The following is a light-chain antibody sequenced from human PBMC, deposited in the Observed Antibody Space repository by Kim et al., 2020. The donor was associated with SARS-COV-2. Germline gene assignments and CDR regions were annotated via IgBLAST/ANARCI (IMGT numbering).Light chain of an antibody. Sequence: GQSLTLSCTGTSTDVGAYDHVSWYQQYPGKAPKLILYDVDLRPSAISDRFSGSKSGHTASLTISGLQAEDEALYHCSSYTVNGTPVFGGGTQLTVL. J-gene: IGLJ2*01. CDR1: STDVGAYDH. CDR2: DVD. CDR3: SSYTVNGTPV. V-gene: IGLV2-14*04.